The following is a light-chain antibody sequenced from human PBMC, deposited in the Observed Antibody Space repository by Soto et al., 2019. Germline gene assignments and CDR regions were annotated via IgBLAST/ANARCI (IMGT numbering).Light chain of an antibody. CDR1: QSINKW. CDR3: QQYDSYPLT. Sequence: IHMTQSPSTPSASELDRVTITFRASQSINKWLAWYHQRPGKAPKLLIYEASTLESGVPSRFSGSASGTEFTLTISSLQPDDLGTYYCQQYDSYPLTFGGGTKVDIK. J-gene: IGKJ4*01. CDR2: EAS. V-gene: IGKV1-5*03.